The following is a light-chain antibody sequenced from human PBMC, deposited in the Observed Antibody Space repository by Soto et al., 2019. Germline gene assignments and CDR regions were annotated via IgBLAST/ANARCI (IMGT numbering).Light chain of an antibody. CDR2: LGS. V-gene: IGKV2-28*01. CDR3: MQALQTPWT. J-gene: IGKJ1*01. CDR1: QSLLHSDGYIY. Sequence: DIVMTQSPLSLPVTPGEPASISCRSSQSLLHSDGYIYLDWYLQRPVQSPQLLICLGSNRASGDPDRFSGSGSGTHFTLTISRVEAEDFGVYYCMQALQTPWTFGQGTPVEVK.